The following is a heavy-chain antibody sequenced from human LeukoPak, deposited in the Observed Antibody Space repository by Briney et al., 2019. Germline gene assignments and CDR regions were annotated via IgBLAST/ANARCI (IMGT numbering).Heavy chain of an antibody. CDR2: TYYSGST. CDR3: ARGGSGWDWYFDL. J-gene: IGHJ2*01. CDR1: GGSISSHY. D-gene: IGHD6-19*01. V-gene: IGHV4-59*11. Sequence: PSETLSLTGTVSGGSISSHYWSWIRQPPGKGLEWIGYTYYSGSTNYNPSLKSRVTISIDTSKNLFSLKLSSVTAADTAVYSCARGGSGWDWYFDLWGRGTLVTVSS.